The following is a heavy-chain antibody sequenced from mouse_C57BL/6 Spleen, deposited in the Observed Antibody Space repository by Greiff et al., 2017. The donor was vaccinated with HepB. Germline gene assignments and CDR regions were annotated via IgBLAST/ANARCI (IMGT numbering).Heavy chain of an antibody. CDR3: TPIYYGIPFAY. J-gene: IGHJ3*01. CDR2: IDPENGDT. D-gene: IGHD2-1*01. V-gene: IGHV14-4*01. CDR1: GFNIKDDY. Sequence: EVMLVESGAELVRPGASVKLSCTASGFNIKDDYMHWVKQRPEQGLEWIGWIDPENGDTEYASKFQGKATITADTSSNTAYLQLSSLTSEDTAVYYCTPIYYGIPFAYWGQGTLVTVSA.